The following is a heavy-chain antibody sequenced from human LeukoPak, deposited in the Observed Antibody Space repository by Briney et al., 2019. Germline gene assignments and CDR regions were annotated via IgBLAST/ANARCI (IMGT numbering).Heavy chain of an antibody. V-gene: IGHV4-34*01. CDR1: GGSFSGYY. D-gene: IGHD2-8*01. CDR3: ARSMYANWEIYFDY. CDR2: ISHSGST. Sequence: PSETLSLTCAVYGGSFSGYYWSWIRQPPGKGLEWIGEISHSGSTNYNPSLKSRVTISVDTSKNQFSLKLSSVTAADTAVYYCARSMYANWEIYFDYWGQGTLVTVSS. J-gene: IGHJ4*02.